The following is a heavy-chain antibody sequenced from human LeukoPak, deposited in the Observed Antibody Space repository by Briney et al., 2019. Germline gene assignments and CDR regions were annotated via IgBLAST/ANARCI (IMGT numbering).Heavy chain of an antibody. J-gene: IGHJ4*02. CDR1: GYTLTELS. D-gene: IGHD6-13*01. CDR3: ASGGGRAAGSDY. CDR2: FDPEDGET. V-gene: IGHV1-24*01. Sequence: GASVKVSCKGSGYTLTELSMHWVRQAPGKGLEWMGGFDPEDGETIYAQKFQGRVTMTEDTSTDTAYMELSSLRSEDTAVYYCASGGGRAAGSDYWGQGTLVTVSS.